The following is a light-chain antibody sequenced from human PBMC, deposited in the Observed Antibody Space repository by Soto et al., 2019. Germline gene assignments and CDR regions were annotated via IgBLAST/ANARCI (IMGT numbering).Light chain of an antibody. CDR2: EVS. Sequence: QSALTQPPSASGSPGQSVTISCTGTSSDVGGYNYVSWFHQHRGKAPKVIINEVSVRPSGVPDRFSGYKSGNTASLTISGLPAEDDAHYYCSSYRGSNTVVFGGGTKLTVL. CDR1: SSDVGGYNY. V-gene: IGLV2-8*01. J-gene: IGLJ2*01. CDR3: SSYRGSNTVV.